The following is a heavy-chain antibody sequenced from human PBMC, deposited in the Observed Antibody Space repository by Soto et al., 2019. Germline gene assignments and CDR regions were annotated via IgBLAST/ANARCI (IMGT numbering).Heavy chain of an antibody. CDR3: VRHRIPSDPANCSRDGLDV. CDR2: IGCGGRKS. Sequence: AQLLESGGDVAQPGGSLRLSCVASGFSFGAYGMHWLRQAPGKGLEWVAGIGCGGRKSHHADSVEGRFTISRDNSKTTLYLQMSSLRVEDTAMYFCVRHRIPSDPANCSRDGLDVWGQGPTVTVTS. V-gene: IGHV3-33*01. J-gene: IGHJ6*02. D-gene: IGHD2-2*02. CDR1: GFSFGAYG.